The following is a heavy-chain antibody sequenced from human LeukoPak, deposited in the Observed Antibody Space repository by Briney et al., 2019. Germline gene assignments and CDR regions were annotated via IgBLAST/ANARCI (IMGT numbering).Heavy chain of an antibody. CDR1: GFTFSSYS. Sequence: GGSLRLSCAASGFTFSSYSMNWVRQAPGKGLEWVSYISSSSTIYYADSVKGRFTISRDNAKNSLYLQMNSLRAEDTAVYYCAREAIVATIFDYWGQGTLVTVSS. D-gene: IGHD5-12*01. V-gene: IGHV3-48*01. CDR2: ISSSSTI. J-gene: IGHJ4*02. CDR3: AREAIVATIFDY.